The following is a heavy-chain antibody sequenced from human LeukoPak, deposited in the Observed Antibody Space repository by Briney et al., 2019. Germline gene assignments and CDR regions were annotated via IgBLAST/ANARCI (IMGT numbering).Heavy chain of an antibody. CDR3: SRLRGYSYGFDC. D-gene: IGHD5-18*01. CDR2: ISSSRSYT. V-gene: IGHV3-11*03. J-gene: IGHJ4*02. Sequence: PGGSLRLSCAASGFTFSDSYMSWIRQAPGKGLEWVSYISSSRSYTNYADSVKGRFTISRDNAKNSLYLQMDSLRVEDTAVYYCSRLRGYSYGFDCWGQGTLVTVSS. CDR1: GFTFSDSY.